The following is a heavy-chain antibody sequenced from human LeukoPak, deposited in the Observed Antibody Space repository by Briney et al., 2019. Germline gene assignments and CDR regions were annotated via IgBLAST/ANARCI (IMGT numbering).Heavy chain of an antibody. CDR1: GFTFSSYV. CDR2: ISGSGDTT. CDR3: ARRSGVAVAGAFDY. J-gene: IGHJ4*02. V-gene: IGHV3-23*01. Sequence: PGGSLRLSCAASGFTFSSYVMTWVRQAPGKGLEWVSAISGSGDTTYYADSVKGRFTISRDNSKNTLHLQMNSLRAEDTAVYFCARRSGVAVAGAFDYWGQGTLVTVSS. D-gene: IGHD6-19*01.